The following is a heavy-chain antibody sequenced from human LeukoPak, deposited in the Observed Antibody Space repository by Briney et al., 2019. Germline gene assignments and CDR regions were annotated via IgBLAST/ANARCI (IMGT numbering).Heavy chain of an antibody. J-gene: IGHJ4*02. CDR3: ARTAVAGIYYFDY. Sequence: ASVKVSCKASGYTFTGYYMHWVRQAPGQGLEWMGWINPNSGGTNYAQKFQGRVTMTRDTSISTAYMELSRLRSDDTAVYYCARTAVAGIYYFDYWGQGTVVTVSS. V-gene: IGHV1-2*02. D-gene: IGHD6-19*01. CDR1: GYTFTGYY. CDR2: INPNSGGT.